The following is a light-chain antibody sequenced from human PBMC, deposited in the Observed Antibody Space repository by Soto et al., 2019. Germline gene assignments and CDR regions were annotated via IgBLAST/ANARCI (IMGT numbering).Light chain of an antibody. J-gene: IGKJ5*01. CDR1: QSVSSN. CDR3: QQRNILPPVT. V-gene: IGKV3D-15*01. CDR2: GAS. Sequence: IVMTQCPATLSGSPGERATLSCRASQSVSSNLAWYQHKPGQAPRLLIYGASSRATGIPERFSGSGSGTDFTLTISSLQSEDFAVYDCQQRNILPPVTFGQGTRVEIK.